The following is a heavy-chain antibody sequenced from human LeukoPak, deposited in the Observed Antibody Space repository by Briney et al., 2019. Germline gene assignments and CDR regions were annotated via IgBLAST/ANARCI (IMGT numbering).Heavy chain of an antibody. J-gene: IGHJ4*02. CDR2: ISYDGSNK. Sequence: GGSLRLSCAAFGFSFSSYAMSWVRQAPGKGLEWVAVISYDGSNKYYADSVKGRFTISRDNSKNTLYLQMNSLRAEDTAVYYCAKDTDPYSGYDFFFDYWGQGTLVTVSS. CDR1: GFSFSSYA. V-gene: IGHV3-30*18. CDR3: AKDTDPYSGYDFFFDY. D-gene: IGHD5-12*01.